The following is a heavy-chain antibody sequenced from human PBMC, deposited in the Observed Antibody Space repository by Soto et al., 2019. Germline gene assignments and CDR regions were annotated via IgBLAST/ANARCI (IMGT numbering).Heavy chain of an antibody. Sequence: ASVKVSCKASGYTFTSYAMHWLRQAPGQRLEWMGWINAGNGNTKYSQKFKGRVTITRDTSASTAYMELSSLRSEDTAVYYCARGGSNKWNYYFEYSGQGTMVTVSS. CDR2: INAGNGNT. V-gene: IGHV1-3*01. J-gene: IGHJ4*02. CDR1: GYTFTSYA. D-gene: IGHD1-7*01. CDR3: ARGGSNKWNYYFEY.